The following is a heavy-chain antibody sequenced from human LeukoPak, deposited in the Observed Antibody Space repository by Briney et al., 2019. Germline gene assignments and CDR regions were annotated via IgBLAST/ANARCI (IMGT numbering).Heavy chain of an antibody. CDR1: GFTFSSYG. CDR2: ISYDGSNK. D-gene: IGHD6-19*01. V-gene: IGHV3-30*18. J-gene: IGHJ4*02. CDR3: AKDRSGWHDY. Sequence: GGSLRLSCAASGFTFSSYGMHWVRQAPGKGLEWVAVISYDGSNKYYADSVKGRFTISRDNSKNTLYLQMNSLRAEDTAVYYCAKDRSGWHDYWGQGTLVTVSS.